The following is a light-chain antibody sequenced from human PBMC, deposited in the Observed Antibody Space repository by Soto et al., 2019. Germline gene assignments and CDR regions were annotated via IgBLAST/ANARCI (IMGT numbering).Light chain of an antibody. CDR3: QQYNSYPLT. CDR2: KAS. V-gene: IGKV1-5*03. Sequence: IQMTQSPSTLSASVGARVTITCRASQSISSWLAWYQQKPWKAPKLLIYKASSLESGVPSRFSRSGSGTEFTLNISSLQPDDFATYYCQQYNSYPLTFGGGTKVEIK. J-gene: IGKJ4*01. CDR1: QSISSW.